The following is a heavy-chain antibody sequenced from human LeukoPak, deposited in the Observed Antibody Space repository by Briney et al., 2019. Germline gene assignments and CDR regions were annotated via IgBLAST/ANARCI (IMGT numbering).Heavy chain of an antibody. J-gene: IGHJ5*02. CDR2: MNPNSGNT. CDR1: GYTFTSYD. Sequence: ASVKVSCKASGYTFTSYDINWVRQATGQGLEWMGWMNPNSGNTGYAQKFQGRVTMTRNTSISTAYMELSSLRSEDTAVYYCARGDTYYYGSGSYRWFDPWGQGTLVTVSS. V-gene: IGHV1-8*01. CDR3: ARGDTYYYGSGSYRWFDP. D-gene: IGHD3-10*01.